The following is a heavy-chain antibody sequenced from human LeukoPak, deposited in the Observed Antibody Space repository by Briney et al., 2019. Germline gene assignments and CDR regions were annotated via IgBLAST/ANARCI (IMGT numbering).Heavy chain of an antibody. Sequence: SQTLSLTCAISGDSVSRDSIAWNWIRQSPSRGLEWLGRTYYKSAWYNDYAVHMKSRITISPDTSKNQFSLQLNSVTPDDTAVYYCARGTGRPHFDYWGQGILVTVSS. CDR3: ARGTGRPHFDY. CDR2: TYYKSAWYN. CDR1: GDSVSRDSIA. J-gene: IGHJ4*02. D-gene: IGHD1-1*01. V-gene: IGHV6-1*01.